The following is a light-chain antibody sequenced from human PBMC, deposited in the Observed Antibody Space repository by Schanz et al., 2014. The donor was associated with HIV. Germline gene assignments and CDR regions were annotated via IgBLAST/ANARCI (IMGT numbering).Light chain of an antibody. Sequence: QSALTQPASVSGSPGQSITISCTGTSTDVGSYNLVSWYQQHPGKAPKLMIYDVSVRPSGVSHRFSGSKSDNTASLTISGLQAEDEADYYCSSYTTITTRVFGGGTKVTVL. CDR3: SSYTTITTRV. CDR2: DVS. V-gene: IGLV2-14*02. J-gene: IGLJ3*02. CDR1: STDVGSYNL.